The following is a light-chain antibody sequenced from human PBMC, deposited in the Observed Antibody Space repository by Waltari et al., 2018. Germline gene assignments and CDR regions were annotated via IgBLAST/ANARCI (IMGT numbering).Light chain of an antibody. CDR3: QHYVRLPVT. CDR1: QSVGTF. Sequence: IVLTQSPGTLSLPPGERATLSCRASQSVGTFLVWYQQKPGQAPRLLIQGASTRATGTPDRFSGSGSGTDFSLTISRLEPEDFAMYYCQHYVRLPVTFGQGTKVEI. J-gene: IGKJ1*01. CDR2: GAS. V-gene: IGKV3-20*01.